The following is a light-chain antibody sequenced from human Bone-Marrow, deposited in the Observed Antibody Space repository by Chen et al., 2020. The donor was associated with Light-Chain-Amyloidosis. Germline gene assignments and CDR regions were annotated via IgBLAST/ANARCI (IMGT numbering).Light chain of an antibody. J-gene: IGKJ4*01. CDR2: GSS. V-gene: IGKV3-20*01. Sequence: EIVLTQSPGTLSLSPGEGANLSCRASQTISSNYLTWYQQKFGQAPRLLIYGSSSRATGIPDSFTGSGSGTAFTLTINRLEPEDFAMYYGQQYGTSPLTSGGGTKVEIK. CDR1: QTISSNY. CDR3: QQYGTSPLT.